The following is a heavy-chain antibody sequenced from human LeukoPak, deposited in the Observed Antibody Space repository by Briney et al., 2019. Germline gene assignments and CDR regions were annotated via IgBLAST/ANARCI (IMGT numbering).Heavy chain of an antibody. CDR1: GYTFTSYG. J-gene: IGHJ5*02. Sequence: GASVKVSCKASGYTFTSYGISWVRQAPGQGLEWMGWISAYNGNTNYAQKLQGRVTMTTDTSTSTAYMELRSLRADDTAVYYCARDLRLLFRAGPANWFDPWGQGTLVTVSS. CDR3: ARDLRLLFRAGPANWFDP. CDR2: ISAYNGNT. D-gene: IGHD2-2*01. V-gene: IGHV1-18*01.